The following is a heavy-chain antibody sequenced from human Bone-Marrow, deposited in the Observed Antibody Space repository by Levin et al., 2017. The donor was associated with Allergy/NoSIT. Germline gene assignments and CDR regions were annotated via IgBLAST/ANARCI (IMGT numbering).Heavy chain of an antibody. Sequence: GGSLRLSCSASGFSFSTYSMHWVRQAPGKGLEYLSAIKSDGGHTYYADSVSGRFTISRDNSKNTLYLQLSSLRADDTAVYYCVKNYYDSGSTHYYYGLDVWGQGTTVTVSS. J-gene: IGHJ6*02. CDR3: VKNYYDSGSTHYYYGLDV. V-gene: IGHV3-64D*06. CDR2: IKSDGGHT. CDR1: GFSFSTYS. D-gene: IGHD3-10*01.